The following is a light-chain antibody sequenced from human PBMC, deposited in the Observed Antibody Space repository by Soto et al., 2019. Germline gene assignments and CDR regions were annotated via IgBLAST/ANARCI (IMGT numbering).Light chain of an antibody. V-gene: IGLV1-44*01. CDR3: AAWDDSLRGRV. CDR1: SSNIGSNP. CDR2: SDN. J-gene: IGLJ2*01. Sequence: QSVLTQPPSASGTPGQRVTISCSGSSSNIGSNPVSWYQQLPGTAPKSLIYSDNQRPSGVPDRISGSRSGTSASLAISGLQSADEAEYSCAAWDDSLRGRVFGGGTKLTVL.